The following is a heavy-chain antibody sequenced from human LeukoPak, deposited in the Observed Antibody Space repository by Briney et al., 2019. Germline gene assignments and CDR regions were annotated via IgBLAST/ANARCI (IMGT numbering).Heavy chain of an antibody. V-gene: IGHV4-61*05. J-gene: IGHJ3*02. Sequence: SETLSLTCTVSGGSISSSSYYWGWIRQPPGKGLEWIGYIHYSGSTNYNPSLKSRVTISVDTSKNQFSLKLSSVTAADTAVYYCAKQQPLADDAFDIWGQGTMVTVSS. CDR2: IHYSGST. CDR1: GGSISSSSYY. D-gene: IGHD6-13*01. CDR3: AKQQPLADDAFDI.